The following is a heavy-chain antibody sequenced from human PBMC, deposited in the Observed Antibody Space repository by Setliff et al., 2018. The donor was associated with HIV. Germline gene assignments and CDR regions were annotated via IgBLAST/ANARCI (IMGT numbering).Heavy chain of an antibody. CDR3: ARGKQGGYKSAGWSFDY. V-gene: IGHV1-46*01. D-gene: IGHD5-12*01. J-gene: IGHJ4*02. CDR1: GYTFTSYY. CDR2: INPSGGST. Sequence: ASVKVSCKASGYTFTSYYMQWVRQAPGQGLEWMGIINPSGGSTSYAQKFQGRVTMTRDTSTSTVYMELSSLRSEDTAVYYCARGKQGGYKSAGWSFDYWGQGTLVTVSS.